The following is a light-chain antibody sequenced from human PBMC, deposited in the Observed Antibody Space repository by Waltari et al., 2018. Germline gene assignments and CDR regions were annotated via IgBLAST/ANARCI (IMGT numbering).Light chain of an antibody. CDR3: QQYNSFWT. CDR1: QSISSW. V-gene: IGKV1-5*03. CDR2: KAS. J-gene: IGKJ1*01. Sequence: DIQMTQSPSTLSASVGDRVTITCRASQSISSWLAWYQQKPGKAPKRLIYKASSLESGVPSRFSGRGSGTEFTLTISSLQPDDFATYYCQQYNSFWTFGQGTKVEIK.